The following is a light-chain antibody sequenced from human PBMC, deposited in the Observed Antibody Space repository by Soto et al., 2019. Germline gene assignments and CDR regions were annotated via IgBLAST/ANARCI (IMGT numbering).Light chain of an antibody. V-gene: IGLV2-14*01. CDR1: SDDVGGYDY. CDR2: EVN. Sequence: QSVLTQPASVSGSPGQSITIYCTGSSDDVGGYDYVSWYQHHPGKAPKLMIYEVNNRPSGVSNRFSGSKSGNTASLTISGLQAEDEADYFCSSYTRTNTRVFGGGTKLTVL. CDR3: SSYTRTNTRV. J-gene: IGLJ3*02.